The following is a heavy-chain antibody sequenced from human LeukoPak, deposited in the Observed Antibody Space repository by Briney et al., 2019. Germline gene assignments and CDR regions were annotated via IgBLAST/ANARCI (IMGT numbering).Heavy chain of an antibody. Sequence: SETLSLTCTVSGGCISNYYWSWIRQPPGKGLEWIGYIYYSGSTNYNPSLKSRVTISVDTSKTQFSLKLSSVTAADTAVYYCARDRGGSGSSYYFDYWGQGTLVTVSS. V-gene: IGHV4-59*01. J-gene: IGHJ4*02. CDR1: GGCISNYY. CDR2: IYYSGST. D-gene: IGHD3-10*01. CDR3: ARDRGGSGSSYYFDY.